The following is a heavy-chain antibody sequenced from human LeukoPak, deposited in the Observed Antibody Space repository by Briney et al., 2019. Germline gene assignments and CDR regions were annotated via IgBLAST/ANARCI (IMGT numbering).Heavy chain of an antibody. Sequence: RGESLKISFQRSGSPSASYWIGWVRRMPGKGLEWMGIFYPGDSDTKYSPSFQGQVTISANKPISTTYLQWSSLKASDTAMYYCATRYSSSSFDFWGQGTLVTVSS. J-gene: IGHJ4*02. CDR2: FYPGDSDT. CDR1: GSPSASYW. V-gene: IGHV5-51*01. D-gene: IGHD6-6*01. CDR3: ATRYSSSSFDF.